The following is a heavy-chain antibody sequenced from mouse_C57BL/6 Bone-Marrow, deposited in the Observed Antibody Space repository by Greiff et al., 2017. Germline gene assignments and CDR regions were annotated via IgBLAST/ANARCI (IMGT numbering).Heavy chain of an antibody. CDR2: IDPSDSYT. Sequence: QVQLQQPGAELVMPGASVKLSCKASGYTFTSYWMHWVKQRPGQGLEWIGEIDPSDSYTNYNQKFKSKATLTVDTSSSTAYMQLSSLTSEDSAVYYCARKDTTVVAEDAMDYWGQGTSVTVSS. D-gene: IGHD1-1*01. J-gene: IGHJ4*01. V-gene: IGHV1-69*01. CDR1: GYTFTSYW. CDR3: ARKDTTVVAEDAMDY.